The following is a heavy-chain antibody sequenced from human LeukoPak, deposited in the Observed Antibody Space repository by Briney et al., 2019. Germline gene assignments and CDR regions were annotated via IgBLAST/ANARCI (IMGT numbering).Heavy chain of an antibody. CDR2: INPNSGGT. D-gene: IGHD3-9*01. CDR1: GDTFTGYY. V-gene: IGHV1-2*02. J-gene: IGHJ5*02. CDR3: ARSHTRLYYDILTGYGLGGFDP. Sequence: ASVKVSCKVSGDTFTGYYVHWVRQAPGQGLEWMGWINPNSGGTNYAQKFQGRVTMTRDTSISTAYMELSRLRSDDTAVYYCARSHTRLYYDILTGYGLGGFDPWGQGTLVTVSS.